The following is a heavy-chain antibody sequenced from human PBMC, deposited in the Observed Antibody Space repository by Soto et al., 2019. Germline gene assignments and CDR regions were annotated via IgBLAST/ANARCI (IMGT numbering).Heavy chain of an antibody. Sequence: SETLSLTCTVSGGSISSSSYYGGWIRQPPGKGLEWIGSIYYSGSTYYNPSLKSRVTISVDTSKNQFSLKLSSVTAADTAVYYCARGNLRFLEWSLDPYYFDYWGQGTLVTVSS. J-gene: IGHJ4*02. CDR1: GGSISSSSYY. CDR3: ARGNLRFLEWSLDPYYFDY. V-gene: IGHV4-39*01. CDR2: IYYSGST. D-gene: IGHD3-3*01.